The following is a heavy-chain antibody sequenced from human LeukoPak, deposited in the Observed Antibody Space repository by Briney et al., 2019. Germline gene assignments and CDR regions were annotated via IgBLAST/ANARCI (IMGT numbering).Heavy chain of an antibody. CDR2: IYYSGST. Sequence: KTSETLSLTCTVSGGSISSYYWSWIRQPPGKGLEWIGYIYYSGSTNYNPSLKSRVTISVGTSKNQFSLKLSSVTAADTAVYYCARQGVGYDEPIDYWGQGTLVTVSS. CDR3: ARQGVGYDEPIDY. D-gene: IGHD5-12*01. CDR1: GGSISSYY. J-gene: IGHJ4*02. V-gene: IGHV4-59*12.